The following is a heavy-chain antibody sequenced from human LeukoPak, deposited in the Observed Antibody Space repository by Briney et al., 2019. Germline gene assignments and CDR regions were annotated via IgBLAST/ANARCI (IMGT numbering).Heavy chain of an antibody. CDR2: IKQEGSEK. CDR1: GFTFSSYW. Sequence: GGSLRLSCAASGFTFSSYWMTWVRQSPGKGLEWVAHIKQEGSEKNYVDSVKGRFTISRDNAKNSLYLQMNSQRAEDTAVYYCARGYYASGSYYSAYWGHGILVTVSS. CDR3: ARGYYASGSYYSAY. V-gene: IGHV3-7*04. J-gene: IGHJ4*01. D-gene: IGHD3-10*01.